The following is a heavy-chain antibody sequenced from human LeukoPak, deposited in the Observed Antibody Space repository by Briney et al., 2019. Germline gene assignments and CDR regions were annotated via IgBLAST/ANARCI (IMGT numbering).Heavy chain of an antibody. J-gene: IGHJ5*01. CDR1: GGSISSSNYY. Sequence: PSETLSLTCTVSGGSISSSNYYWGWIRQPPGKGLEWIGSIHYSGNIYYNPSLKSRVTISVDTSKNQSSLKLSSVTAADTAVYYCATSGSYYRFDSWGQGTLVTVSS. CDR3: ATSGSYYRFDS. CDR2: IHYSGNI. V-gene: IGHV4-39*01. D-gene: IGHD1-26*01.